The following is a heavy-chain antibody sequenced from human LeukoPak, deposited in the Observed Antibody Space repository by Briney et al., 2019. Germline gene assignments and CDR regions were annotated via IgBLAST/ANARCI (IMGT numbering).Heavy chain of an antibody. Sequence: GXXLRLSCAASGFTFRNSGMHWVRQALAKGLEGVAFIRYDGSIIYYAESVKGGFKISRDNSKKSLYMEMSSLRAEDTAVYYCAKDVDTGGDYFDHWGQGTLVTVSS. CDR2: IRYDGSII. CDR3: AKDVDTGGDYFDH. CDR1: GFTFRNSG. J-gene: IGHJ4*02. V-gene: IGHV3-30*02. D-gene: IGHD1-14*01.